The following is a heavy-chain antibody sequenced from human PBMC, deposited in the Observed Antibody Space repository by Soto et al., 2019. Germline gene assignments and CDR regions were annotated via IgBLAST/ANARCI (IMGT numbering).Heavy chain of an antibody. CDR2: VFPTGNT. Sequence: QVQLQESGPGLVKPSGTLSLTCVVSSDSISSSNWWSWVRQPPGKGLEWIGEVFPTGNTNYNPSLMSRVTISVDKSKNHFSLNLSSVTAADTAIYYCARRPTAELPSNWFDPWGQGILVTVSS. D-gene: IGHD2-15*01. J-gene: IGHJ5*02. CDR3: ARRPTAELPSNWFDP. V-gene: IGHV4-4*02. CDR1: SDSISSSNW.